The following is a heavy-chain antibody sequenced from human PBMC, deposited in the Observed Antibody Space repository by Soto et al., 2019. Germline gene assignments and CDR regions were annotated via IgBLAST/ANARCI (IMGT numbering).Heavy chain of an antibody. J-gene: IGHJ5*02. Sequence: QVQLVESGGGVVQPGRSLRLPCVASGFTFSRYGMHWVRQAPGKGLEWVAVIWNDGSKQVYDDSVKGRFTISRDNSKNTLYLEMDSLRDEDTSVYYCARDDDYEANAIDLWGQGTLVTVSS. CDR3: ARDDDYEANAIDL. D-gene: IGHD4-17*01. CDR2: IWNDGSKQ. V-gene: IGHV3-33*01. CDR1: GFTFSRYG.